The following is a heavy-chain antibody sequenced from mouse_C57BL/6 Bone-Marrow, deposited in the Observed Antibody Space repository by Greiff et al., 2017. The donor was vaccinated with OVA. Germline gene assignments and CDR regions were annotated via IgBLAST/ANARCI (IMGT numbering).Heavy chain of an antibody. CDR1: GFTFSDYY. J-gene: IGHJ1*03. Sequence: DVKLVESGGGLVQPGGSLKLSCAASGFTFSDYYMYWVRQTPEKRLEWVAYISNGGGSPYYPDTVKGRFTISRDNAKNTLYLQMSRLKSEDTAMYYCARQNYYGSSYRGYFDVWGTGTTVTVSS. CDR2: ISNGGGSP. D-gene: IGHD1-1*01. V-gene: IGHV5-12*01. CDR3: ARQNYYGSSYRGYFDV.